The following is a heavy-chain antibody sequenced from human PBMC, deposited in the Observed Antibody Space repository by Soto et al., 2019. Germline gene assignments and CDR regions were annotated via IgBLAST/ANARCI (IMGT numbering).Heavy chain of an antibody. Sequence: LRLSCAASGFTFSRFPMHWVRQAPGKGLEWVAVISFDGSDKYYADSVKGRFTISRDNSKNTLYLQMNSLRAEDTAVYYCARERAYYFDYWGQGTLVTVSS. CDR2: ISFDGSDK. J-gene: IGHJ4*02. V-gene: IGHV3-30-3*01. CDR1: GFTFSRFP. CDR3: ARERAYYFDY.